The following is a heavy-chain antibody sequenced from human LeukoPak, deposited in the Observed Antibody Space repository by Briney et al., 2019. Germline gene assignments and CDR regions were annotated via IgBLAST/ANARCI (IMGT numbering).Heavy chain of an antibody. D-gene: IGHD3-22*01. CDR1: GYKFTKFY. CDR3: ARDPLDSSDYFVPFDY. CDR2: INPRDISA. J-gene: IGHJ4*02. Sequence: GASVKVSCKATGYKFTKFYMHWVRPAPGQGLEWMGIINPRDISASYAQKFQGRVTMTRDMSTNTVYMELSSLRSEDTAVYYCARDPLDSSDYFVPFDYWGQGTLVTVSS. V-gene: IGHV1-46*01.